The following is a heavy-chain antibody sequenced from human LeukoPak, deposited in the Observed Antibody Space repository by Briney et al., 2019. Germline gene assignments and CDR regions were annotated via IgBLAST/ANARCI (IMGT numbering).Heavy chain of an antibody. CDR3: AREDTARVAAFDI. CDR2: ISYPGST. CDR1: GGSISSYY. J-gene: IGHJ3*02. Sequence: AETLSLTCTVSGGSISSYYWSWIRQPPGKRLDWIGYISYPGSTNYNPSRNSRVTISTDTSTSQSSLKLSSVTAADTAVYYCAREDTARVAAFDIWGQGKMVTVSS. V-gene: IGHV4-59*01. D-gene: IGHD5-18*01.